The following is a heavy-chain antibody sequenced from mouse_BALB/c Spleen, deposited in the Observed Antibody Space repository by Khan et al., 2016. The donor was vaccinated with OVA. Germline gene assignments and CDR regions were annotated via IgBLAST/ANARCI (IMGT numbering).Heavy chain of an antibody. V-gene: IGHV1S135*01. D-gene: IGHD1-1*01. CDR2: IDPYNGGP. Sequence: VQLQQSGPELVKPGASVKVSCKASGYSFTDYNMFWVKQSLGKSLEWIGYIDPYNGGPNYSQKFMGKATLTVDKSSSTAFMHLNSLTSEDSAVYYCALIYHYGSGFDYWGQGTTRTVSS. J-gene: IGHJ2*01. CDR3: ALIYHYGSGFDY. CDR1: GYSFTDYN.